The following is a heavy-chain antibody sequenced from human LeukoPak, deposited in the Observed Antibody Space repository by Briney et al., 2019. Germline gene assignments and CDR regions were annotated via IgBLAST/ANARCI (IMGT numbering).Heavy chain of an antibody. D-gene: IGHD2-2*01. V-gene: IGHV4-39*01. CDR3: ATIPLPRYCSSTSCKYYYYGMDV. J-gene: IGHJ6*02. Sequence: PSETLSLTCTVSGGSISSSSYYWGWIRQPPGKGLEWIGSIYYSGSTYYNPSLKSRVTISVDTSKNQFSLKLSSVTAADTAVYYCATIPLPRYCSSTSCKYYYYGMDVWGQGTTVTVSS. CDR2: IYYSGST. CDR1: GGSISSSSYY.